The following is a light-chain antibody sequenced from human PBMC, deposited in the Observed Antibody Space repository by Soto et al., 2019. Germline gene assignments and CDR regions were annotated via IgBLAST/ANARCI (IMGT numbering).Light chain of an antibody. CDR1: SSDVGAYNY. Sequence: QSALTQPPSASGSPGQSVTISCTGTSSDVGAYNYVSWYQQHPGKVPKLILHEVSKRPSGVPDRFSGSKSGNTASLTVSGLQAEDEADYYCSSYAAYDRIFGGGTKVTVL. V-gene: IGLV2-8*01. CDR3: SSYAAYDRI. CDR2: EVS. J-gene: IGLJ2*01.